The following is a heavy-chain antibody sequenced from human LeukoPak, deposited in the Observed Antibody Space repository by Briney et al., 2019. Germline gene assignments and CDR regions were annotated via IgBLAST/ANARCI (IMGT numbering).Heavy chain of an antibody. V-gene: IGHV3-33*01. J-gene: IGHJ6*02. CDR3: ARLLYSNPPHYYYYGMDV. Sequence: QPGGSLRLSCAASGFTFSSYGMHWVRQAPGKGLEWVAVIWYDGSNKYYADSVKGRFTISRDNSKNTLYLQMNSLRAEDTAVYYCARLLYSNPPHYYYYGMDVWGQGTTVTVSS. CDR2: IWYDGSNK. CDR1: GFTFSSYG. D-gene: IGHD6-13*01.